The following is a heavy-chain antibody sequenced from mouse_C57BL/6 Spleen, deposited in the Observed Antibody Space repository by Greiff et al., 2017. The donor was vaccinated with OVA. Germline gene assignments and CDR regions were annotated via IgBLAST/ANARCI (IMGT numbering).Heavy chain of an antibody. CDR2: IDPSDSYT. J-gene: IGHJ2*01. CDR1: GYTFTSYW. CDR3: ARKGWFDY. Sequence: QVQLQQSGAELVMPGASVKLSCKASGYTFTSYWMHWVKQRPGQGLEWIGEIDPSDSYTNYNQKFKGKSTLTVDKSSSTAYMQRSSLTSEDSAVYYCARKGWFDYWGQGTTLTVSS. V-gene: IGHV1-69*01. D-gene: IGHD1-1*02.